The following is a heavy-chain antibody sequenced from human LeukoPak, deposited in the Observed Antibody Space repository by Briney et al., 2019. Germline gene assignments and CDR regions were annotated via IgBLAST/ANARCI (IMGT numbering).Heavy chain of an antibody. CDR2: MSYDGSDK. J-gene: IGHJ4*02. Sequence: GGSLRLSCAASGFTFSSYGMHWVRQAPGKGLEWVADMSYDGSDKDYADSVKGRFTISRDNSKNTLYLQMNSLRVEDTAVYHCARDGPEENGSPLDYWGQGTLVTVSS. CDR3: ARDGPEENGSPLDY. CDR1: GFTFSSYG. V-gene: IGHV3-30*03. D-gene: IGHD3-10*01.